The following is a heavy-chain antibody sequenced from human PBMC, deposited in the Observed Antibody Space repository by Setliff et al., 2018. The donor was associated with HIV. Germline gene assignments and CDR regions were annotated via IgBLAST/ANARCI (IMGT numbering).Heavy chain of an antibody. V-gene: IGHV1-46*01. J-gene: IGHJ4*02. CDR1: GYRFPTYE. CDR3: ARAPPSGKARPYYFDY. CDR2: ITPFGGST. Sequence: ASVKVSCKASGYRFPTYEMHWVRQAPGEGLEWIGIITPFGGSTYYAQKFQGRVILTMDTSTSTFYMELSSLRFEDTAVYYCARAPPSGKARPYYFDYWGQGTLVTVSS. D-gene: IGHD6-13*01.